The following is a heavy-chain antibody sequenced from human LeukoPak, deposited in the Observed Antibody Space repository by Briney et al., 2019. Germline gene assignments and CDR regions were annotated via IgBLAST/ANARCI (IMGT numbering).Heavy chain of an antibody. V-gene: IGHV1-2*02. CDR2: INPNSGGT. J-gene: IGHJ6*03. D-gene: IGHD5-12*01. CDR1: GFNFISYA. CDR3: ARGDSGYDHFYHMDV. Sequence: ASVKVSCKASGFNFISYAISWVRQAPGQGLEWMGWINPNSGGTNYAQKFQGRVTMTRDTSISTAYMELSRLIFDDTAVYYCARGDSGYDHFYHMDVWGKGTTVTISS.